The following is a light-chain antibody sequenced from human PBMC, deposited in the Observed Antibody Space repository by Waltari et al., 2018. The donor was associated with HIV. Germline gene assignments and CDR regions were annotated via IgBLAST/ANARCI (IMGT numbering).Light chain of an antibody. Sequence: SSALTQTPSVSVSPGQTATINCFGGGIPTRYAHWYHQRAGQAPFLVIYQDHKRPSGISDRFSGSSSGTVVTLTINGVQTEDEGDYYCQTTDTNGVVVFGGGTKLTVL. V-gene: IGLV3-25*03. CDR3: QTTDTNGVVV. CDR2: QDH. CDR1: GIPTRY. J-gene: IGLJ2*01.